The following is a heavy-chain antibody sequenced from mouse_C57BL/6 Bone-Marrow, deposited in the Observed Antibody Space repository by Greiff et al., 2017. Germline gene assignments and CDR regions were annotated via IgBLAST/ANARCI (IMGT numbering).Heavy chain of an antibody. D-gene: IGHD1-1*01. CDR3: TRNYYGSSYDD. CDR1: GYTFTDYE. J-gene: IGHJ2*01. V-gene: IGHV1-15*01. Sequence: VQLQQSGAELVRPGASVTLSCKASGYTFTDYEMHWVQQTPVHGLEWIGAIDPETGGTAYNQKFKGKAILTADKSSSTAYMELRSLTSEDSAVYYCTRNYYGSSYDDWGKGTTLTVSS. CDR2: IDPETGGT.